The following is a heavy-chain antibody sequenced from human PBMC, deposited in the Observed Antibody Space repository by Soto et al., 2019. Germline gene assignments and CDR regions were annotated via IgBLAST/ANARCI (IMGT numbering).Heavy chain of an antibody. CDR2: IYYSGST. V-gene: IGHV4-31*03. Sequence: SETLSLTCTVSGGSISSGGYYWSWIRQHPGKGLEWIGYIYYSGSTYYNPSLKSRVTISVDTSKNQFSLKLSSVTAAYTAVYYCARLVFGCSGGSWYPDYYYYYMDVWGKGTTVTVSS. CDR1: GGSISSGGYY. J-gene: IGHJ6*03. CDR3: ARLVFGCSGGSWYPDYYYYYMDV. D-gene: IGHD2-15*01.